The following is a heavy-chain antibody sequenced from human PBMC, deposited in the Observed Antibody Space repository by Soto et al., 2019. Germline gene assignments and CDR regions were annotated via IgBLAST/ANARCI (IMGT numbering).Heavy chain of an antibody. V-gene: IGHV1-8*01. J-gene: IGHJ6*03. D-gene: IGHD3-10*01. CDR3: ARVLWFGELLNYYYYMDV. CDR1: GYTFTSYD. Sequence: ASVKVSCKASGYTFTSYDTNWVRQATGQGLEWMGWMNPNSGNTGYAQKFQGRVTMTRNTSISTAYMELSSLRSEDTAVYYCARVLWFGELLNYYYYMDVWGKGTTVTVSS. CDR2: MNPNSGNT.